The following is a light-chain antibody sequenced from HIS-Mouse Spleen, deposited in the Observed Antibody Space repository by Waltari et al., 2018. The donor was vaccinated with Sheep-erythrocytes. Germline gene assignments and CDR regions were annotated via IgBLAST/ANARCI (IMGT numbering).Light chain of an antibody. Sequence: QSALTQPASVSGSPGQSITISCTGTSRDVGSYNLVSWYQQHPGKAPKLMVYEGIKRPSGVSNRLSGSKSGNTASLTISGLQAEDEADYYCCSYAGSSTPWVFGGGTKLTVL. CDR3: CSYAGSSTPWV. CDR1: SRDVGSYNL. V-gene: IGLV2-23*01. CDR2: EGI. J-gene: IGLJ3*02.